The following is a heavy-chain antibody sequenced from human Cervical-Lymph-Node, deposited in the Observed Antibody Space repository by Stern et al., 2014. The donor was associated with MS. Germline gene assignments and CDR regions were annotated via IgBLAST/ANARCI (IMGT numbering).Heavy chain of an antibody. D-gene: IGHD6-6*01. CDR2: ISYDGTNK. CDR1: GFTFSRYG. J-gene: IGHJ5*02. CDR3: ANSSYSSSSYNWFDP. Sequence: VQLVESGGGVVQPGRSLRLSCAASGFTFSRYGMHWVRQGPGKGLEWGAVISYDGTNKYYADSVKGRFTISRDNSKNTLYLQMNSLRNEDTAVYYCANSSYSSSSYNWFDPWGQGTQVTVSS. V-gene: IGHV3-30*18.